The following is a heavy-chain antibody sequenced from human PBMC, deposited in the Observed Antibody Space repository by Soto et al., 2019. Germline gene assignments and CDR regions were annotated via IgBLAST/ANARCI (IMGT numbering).Heavy chain of an antibody. D-gene: IGHD3-22*01. CDR2: IYYSGST. Sequence: KHSETLSLTCTVSGGSISSGDYYWSWIRQPPGKGLEWIGYIYYSGSTYYNPSLKSRVTISVDTSKNQFSLKLSSVTAADTAVYYCAQESWTSGYDSSGYYPRDYWGQGTLVTVSS. J-gene: IGHJ4*02. CDR1: GGSISSGDYY. CDR3: AQESWTSGYDSSGYYPRDY. V-gene: IGHV4-30-4*01.